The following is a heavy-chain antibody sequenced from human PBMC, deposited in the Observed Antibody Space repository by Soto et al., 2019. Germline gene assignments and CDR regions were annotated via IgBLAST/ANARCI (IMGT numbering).Heavy chain of an antibody. CDR1: GDSIRGGGHY. Sequence: QVQLQESGPGLVKPSQTLSLTCSVSGDSIRGGGHYWNWIRQFPGKGLEWIGYVYHSGSTHYNPSLRGRLTLSLDTSKNQFSLRLISVTAADTALYYCARDTGLAPTVWGYWGHGTQVTVSS. J-gene: IGHJ4*03. V-gene: IGHV4-31*03. CDR3: ARDTGLAPTVWGY. D-gene: IGHD7-27*01. CDR2: VYHSGST.